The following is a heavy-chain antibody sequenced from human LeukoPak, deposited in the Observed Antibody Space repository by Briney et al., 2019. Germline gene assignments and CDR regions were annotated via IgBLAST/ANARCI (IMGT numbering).Heavy chain of an antibody. J-gene: IGHJ4*02. V-gene: IGHV3-23*01. CDR2: INGGGGTT. D-gene: IGHD6-19*01. CDR3: AKSSNGWYNFDY. Sequence: GGSLRLSCAASGFTFSSYSMNWVRQAPGKGLEWVSAINGGGGTTYYSDSVKGRFTISRDNSKNTLYLQMNSLRAEDTAVYYCAKSSNGWYNFDYWGQGTLVTVSS. CDR1: GFTFSSYS.